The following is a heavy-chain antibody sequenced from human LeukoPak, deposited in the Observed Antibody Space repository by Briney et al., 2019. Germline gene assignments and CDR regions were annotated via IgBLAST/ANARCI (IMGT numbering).Heavy chain of an antibody. CDR1: GGSISSSSYY. D-gene: IGHD3-10*01. Sequence: SETLSLTCTVSGGSISSSSYYWGWIRQPPGKGLEWIGSIYYSGSTYYNPSLKSRVTISVDTSKNQFSLKLNSVTAADTAVYYCARHPILQVRGLMECWFDPWGQGTLVTVSS. J-gene: IGHJ5*02. CDR3: ARHPILQVRGLMECWFDP. V-gene: IGHV4-39*01. CDR2: IYYSGST.